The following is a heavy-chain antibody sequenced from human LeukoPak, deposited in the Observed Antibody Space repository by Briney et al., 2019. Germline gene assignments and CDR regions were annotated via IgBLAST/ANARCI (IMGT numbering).Heavy chain of an antibody. CDR1: GYNFINYA. CDR2: INPYNGNS. D-gene: IGHD2-2*01. J-gene: IGHJ4*02. CDR3: ARGYCSSTSCFLDY. Sequence: ASVKVSCKASGYNFINYAISWVRQAPGQGLEWMGWINPYNGNSKYAQKFQGRVTITTDESTSTAYMELTSLRSEDTAVYYCARGYCSSTSCFLDYWGQGTLVTVSS. V-gene: IGHV1-18*01.